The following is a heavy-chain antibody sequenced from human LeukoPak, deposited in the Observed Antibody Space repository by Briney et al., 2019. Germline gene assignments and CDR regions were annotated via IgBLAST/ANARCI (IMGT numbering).Heavy chain of an antibody. D-gene: IGHD3-10*01. CDR3: VRGDDIGKHPTRAYYFDI. Sequence: PGGSLRLSCAASRFTSTRHAMSWVRQAPGKGLEWVSTTGLESVHTLCADSVQGRFTVSRDNSRNTLDLQMDNLTVDDTAIYYCVRGDDIGKHPTRAYYFDIWGQGTLVSVPS. CDR1: RFTSTRHA. J-gene: IGHJ4*02. V-gene: IGHV3-23*01. CDR2: TGLESVHT.